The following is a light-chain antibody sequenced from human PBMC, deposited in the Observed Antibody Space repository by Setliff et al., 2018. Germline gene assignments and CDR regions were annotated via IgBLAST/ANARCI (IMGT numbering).Light chain of an antibody. J-gene: IGKJ4*01. V-gene: IGKV3-20*01. CDR1: QSVSSSY. CDR3: QQYSSSPLT. CDR2: GAS. Sequence: EIVLTQSPGTLSLSPGGRATLSCRASQSVSSSYLAWYQQKPGQAPRLLIYGASSRATGIPDRFSGSGSGTDFTLTINRLESEDFAVYYCQQYSSSPLTFGGGTKVDIK.